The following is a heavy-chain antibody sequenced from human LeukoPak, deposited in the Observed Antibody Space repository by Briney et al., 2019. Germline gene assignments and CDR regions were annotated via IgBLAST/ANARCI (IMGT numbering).Heavy chain of an antibody. CDR2: IYSGGST. CDR3: ASYHYEPYNYFDY. Sequence: GGSLRLSCAASGFTVSSNYMSWVRQAPGKGLEWVSVIYSGGSTYYADSVKGRFTISRDNSKNTLYLQMNSLRAEDTAVYYCASYHYEPYNYFDYWGQGTLVTVSS. J-gene: IGHJ4*02. V-gene: IGHV3-53*01. D-gene: IGHD3-16*01. CDR1: GFTVSSNY.